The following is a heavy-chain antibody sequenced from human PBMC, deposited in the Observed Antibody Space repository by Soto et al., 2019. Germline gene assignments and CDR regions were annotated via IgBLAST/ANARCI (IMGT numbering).Heavy chain of an antibody. CDR2: INDSGRT. J-gene: IGHJ4*02. Sequence: SETLSLTCAVYGGSFSGYYWSWIRQPPGKGLEWIGEINDSGRTNENPSLKSRVTISVDTSKNQFSLKLRSVTAADTAVYYCARGITMIMAVQGDAPGQYYFLSRGQGSLVTVSS. V-gene: IGHV4-34*01. D-gene: IGHD3-22*01. CDR3: ARGITMIMAVQGDAPGQYYFLS. CDR1: GGSFSGYY.